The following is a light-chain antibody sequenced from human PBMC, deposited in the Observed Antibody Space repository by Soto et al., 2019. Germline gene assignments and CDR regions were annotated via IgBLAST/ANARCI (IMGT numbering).Light chain of an antibody. CDR1: SSDVGGYKY. CDR3: SSYTGGSTPVI. V-gene: IGLV2-14*01. Sequence: QSALTQPASVSGSPGQSITISCTGTSSDVGGYKYVSWYQQHPDKAPKLIIFEVSNRPSGISSRFSGSKSGNTASLTISGLQAEDEADYYCSSYTGGSTPVIFGGGTKLTVL. J-gene: IGLJ2*01. CDR2: EVS.